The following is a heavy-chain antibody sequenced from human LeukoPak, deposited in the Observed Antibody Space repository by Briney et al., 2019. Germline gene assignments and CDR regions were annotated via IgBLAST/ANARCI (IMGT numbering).Heavy chain of an antibody. Sequence: GESLKISCKGSGYSFTSNWIGWVRQMPGKGLGWMGIIYPGDSDTRYSPSFQGQVTISADKSISTAYLQWSSLKASDTAMYYCARLVGATGVFGYYYYYMDVWGKGTTVTVSS. J-gene: IGHJ6*03. CDR3: ARLVGATGVFGYYYYYMDV. CDR2: IYPGDSDT. D-gene: IGHD1-26*01. CDR1: GYSFTSNW. V-gene: IGHV5-51*01.